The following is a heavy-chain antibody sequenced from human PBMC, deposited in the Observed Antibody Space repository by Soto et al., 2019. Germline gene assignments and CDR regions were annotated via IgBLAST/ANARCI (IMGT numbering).Heavy chain of an antibody. V-gene: IGHV3-23*01. Sequence: PGGSLRLSCAASGFTFSSYAMSWVRQAPGKGLEWVSAISSSGGTTHYADSVKGRFTISRDNSKNTLYLQMNSLRAEDTAVYYCASRYRGSYGSYYYYGMDVWGQGTTVTVSS. CDR1: GFTFSSYA. J-gene: IGHJ6*02. CDR2: ISSSGGTT. CDR3: ASRYRGSYGSYYYYGMDV. D-gene: IGHD5-18*01.